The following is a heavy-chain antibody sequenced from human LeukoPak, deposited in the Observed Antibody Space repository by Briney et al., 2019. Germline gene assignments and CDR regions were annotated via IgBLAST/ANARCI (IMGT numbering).Heavy chain of an antibody. J-gene: IGHJ6*03. CDR1: GFTFSSYW. Sequence: GGSLRLSCAASGFTFSSYWMSWVRQAPGKGLEWVANIKQDGSEKYYVDSVKGRFTISRDNAKNSLYLQMNSLRAEDTAVYYCARDGQPIAAAGYYYYMDVWGKGTTVTISS. CDR2: IKQDGSEK. CDR3: ARDGQPIAAAGYYYYMDV. V-gene: IGHV3-7*01. D-gene: IGHD6-13*01.